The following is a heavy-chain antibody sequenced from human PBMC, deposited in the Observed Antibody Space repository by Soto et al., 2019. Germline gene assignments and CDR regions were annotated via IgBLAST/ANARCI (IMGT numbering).Heavy chain of an antibody. CDR2: IYPGDSDT. J-gene: IGHJ3*01. V-gene: IGHV5-51*01. D-gene: IGHD1-1*01. CDR1: GYTFNTYW. Sequence: GESLKISCKGSGYTFNTYWIGWVRQMPGKGLEWMGFIYPGDSDTTYSPSFQGQVTISVDKSISTAYLQWSSLKVSDTAIYYCARHKFWTATINNDAFDVWGQGTKVTVS. CDR3: ARHKFWTATINNDAFDV.